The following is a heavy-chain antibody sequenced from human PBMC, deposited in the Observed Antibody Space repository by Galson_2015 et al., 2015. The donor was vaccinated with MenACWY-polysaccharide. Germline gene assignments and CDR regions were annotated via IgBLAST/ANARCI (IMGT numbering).Heavy chain of an antibody. V-gene: IGHV3-7*01. Sequence: SLRLSCAASGFTFSYFWMSWVRQAPGRGLEWVANIEEDGSEKYYVDSVKGRFTISRDNAKKSLYLQMNSLRADDTGVYYCARVRGSYYLDLWGQGTLVTVSS. J-gene: IGHJ5*02. CDR1: GFTFSYFW. D-gene: IGHD1-26*01. CDR2: IEEDGSEK. CDR3: ARVRGSYYLDL.